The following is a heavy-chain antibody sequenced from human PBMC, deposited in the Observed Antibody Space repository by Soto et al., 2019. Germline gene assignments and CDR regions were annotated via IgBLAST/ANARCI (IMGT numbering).Heavy chain of an antibody. D-gene: IGHD4-17*01. CDR1: GGSITTYQ. CDR2: YSGLT. CDR3: ARDYGDYSFFFDY. V-gene: IGHV4-59*01. Sequence: SETLSLTCTVSGGSITTYQWSWIRQPPGKGLDWIGGYSGLTDYNPSLESRATISVDHSKNQFSLTLRFVTAADTAVYYCARDYGDYSFFFDYWGQGALVTVSS. J-gene: IGHJ4*02.